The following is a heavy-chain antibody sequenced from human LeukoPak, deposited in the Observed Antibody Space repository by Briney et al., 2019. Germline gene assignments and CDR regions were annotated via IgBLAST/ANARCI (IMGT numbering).Heavy chain of an antibody. J-gene: IGHJ4*02. Sequence: SVKVSCTASGGTFSSYAFSWVRQAPGQGLEWMRGIIPIFGTANYAQKFQGRVTVTADESTSTAYMELSSLRSEDTAVYYCARVGDTMDPFKYYFDYWGQGTLVTVSS. D-gene: IGHD3-10*01. CDR2: IIPIFGTA. CDR3: ARVGDTMDPFKYYFDY. V-gene: IGHV1-69*13. CDR1: GGTFSSYA.